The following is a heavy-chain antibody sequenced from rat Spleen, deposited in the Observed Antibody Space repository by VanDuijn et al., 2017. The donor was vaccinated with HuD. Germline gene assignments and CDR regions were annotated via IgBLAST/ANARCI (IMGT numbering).Heavy chain of an antibody. CDR2: ISYDGSST. Sequence: EVQLVESDGGLVQPGRSLKLSCAASGFTFSDCYMAWVRQAPTKGLEWVATISYDGSSTYYRDSVKGRFTISRDNAKSTLYLQMDSLRSEDTATYYCARHNSGYVMDAWGQGASVTVSS. D-gene: IGHD4-3*01. V-gene: IGHV5-29*01. CDR3: ARHNSGYVMDA. CDR1: GFTFSDCY. J-gene: IGHJ4*01.